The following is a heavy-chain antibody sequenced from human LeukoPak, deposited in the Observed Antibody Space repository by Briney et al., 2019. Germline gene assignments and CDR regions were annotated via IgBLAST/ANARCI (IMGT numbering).Heavy chain of an antibody. CDR3: ARVIGSYGDSAY. J-gene: IGHJ4*02. CDR1: GFKFSSFS. D-gene: IGHD3-16*01. V-gene: IGHV3-48*04. Sequence: GGFLRLSCTASGFKFSSFSMNWARQAPGKGLEWLSYISSTSSAIYYADSVKGRFTITRDNAKNSLYLQMDGLRAEGTAIYYCARVIGSYGDSAYWGQGTLVTVSS. CDR2: ISSTSSAI.